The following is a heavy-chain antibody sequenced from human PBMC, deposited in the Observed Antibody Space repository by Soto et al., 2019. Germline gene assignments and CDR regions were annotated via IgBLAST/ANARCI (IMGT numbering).Heavy chain of an antibody. Sequence: AGGSLRLSCAASGLTFSSYAMGWFRQAPGKGLEWVSSLSGSGRRTYYADSVKGRFTISRDNSKNTLFLQMNSLRAEDTAVYYCAKDKRCSGTSCYEVYYYMDVGGKGTTVTVSS. J-gene: IGHJ6*03. CDR1: GLTFSSYA. V-gene: IGHV3-23*01. D-gene: IGHD2-2*01. CDR3: AKDKRCSGTSCYEVYYYMDV. CDR2: LSGSGRRT.